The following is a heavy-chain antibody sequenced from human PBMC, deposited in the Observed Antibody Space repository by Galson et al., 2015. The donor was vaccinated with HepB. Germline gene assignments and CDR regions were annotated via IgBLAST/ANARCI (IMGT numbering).Heavy chain of an antibody. CDR1: GFTFTNYG. V-gene: IGHV3-30*03. CDR2: VSHDGNFK. CDR3: ATEDCRSGLCFGL. Sequence: SLRLSCAASGFTFTNYGMHWVRQAPGKGLEWVAVVSHDGNFKDYADSVKGRFTISRDDSKKTLHLQMNSLGAEDTAVYHCATEDCRSGLCFGLWGQGTLVTVSS. J-gene: IGHJ4*02. D-gene: IGHD3-3*01.